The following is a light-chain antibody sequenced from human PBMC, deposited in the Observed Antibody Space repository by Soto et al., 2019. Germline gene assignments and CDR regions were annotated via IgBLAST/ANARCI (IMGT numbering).Light chain of an antibody. CDR3: QQYRDWPLT. Sequence: EVVMTQSPATLSVSPGERATLSCRASQSVFSGYLAWYQQKPGQSPRLLIHGASTRATGIPARFSGGGSGTEFTLTISSLQSEDSAVYYCQQYRDWPLTFGRGTKVEIK. V-gene: IGKV3-15*01. J-gene: IGKJ1*01. CDR1: QSVFSGY. CDR2: GAS.